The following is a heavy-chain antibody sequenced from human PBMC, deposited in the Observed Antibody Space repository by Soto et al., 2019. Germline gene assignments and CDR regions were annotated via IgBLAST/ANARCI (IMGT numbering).Heavy chain of an antibody. V-gene: IGHV3-23*01. CDR2: IIATGVET. Sequence: GGSLRLSCEASGFTFSRFAMTWVRQAPGKGLEWVSAIIATGVETFYADSVKGRFTISRDNSRDTLYLQMNSLRVEDTAVYYCAKDPTYCGGECYPTTFDSWGQGTLVTVSS. CDR1: GFTFSRFA. D-gene: IGHD2-21*01. J-gene: IGHJ4*02. CDR3: AKDPTYCGGECYPTTFDS.